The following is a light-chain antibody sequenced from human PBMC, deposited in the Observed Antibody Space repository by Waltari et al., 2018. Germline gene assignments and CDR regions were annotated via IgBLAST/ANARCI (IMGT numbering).Light chain of an antibody. CDR3: QQYNIWPWT. CDR2: RAS. CDR1: HSAKTS. J-gene: IGKJ1*01. V-gene: IGKV3D-15*01. Sequence: EVVMTQSPATLSVSPGERGSLSCRASHSAKTSLAWYQQTPGQAPRLLIYRASTRAAGVPDRFSGSGSGTEFTLTISSLQSEDSAIYYCQQYNIWPWTFGPGTNVDIK.